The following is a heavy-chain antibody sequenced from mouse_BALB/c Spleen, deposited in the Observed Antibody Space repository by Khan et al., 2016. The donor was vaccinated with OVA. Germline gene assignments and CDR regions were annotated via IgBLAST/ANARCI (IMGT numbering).Heavy chain of an antibody. CDR2: IYPGTDNT. CDR3: AREEALYYFDY. D-gene: IGHD1-1*01. J-gene: IGHJ2*01. Sequence: VQLQQSGAELVRPGASVKLSCKTSGYIFTSYWIHWVKQRSGQGLEWIARIYPGTDNTYFNAKLKDKATLTADKSSSTAYMHLSSLKSEDSAVYFCAREEALYYFDYWGQGTTLTVSS. V-gene: IGHV1S132*01. CDR1: GYIFTSYW.